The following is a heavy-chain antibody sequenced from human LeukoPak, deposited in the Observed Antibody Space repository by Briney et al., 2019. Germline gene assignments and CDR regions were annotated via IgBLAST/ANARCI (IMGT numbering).Heavy chain of an antibody. V-gene: IGHV3-33*06. CDR2: IWYDGSNK. Sequence: GGSLRLSCAASGIIISDFGMHWVRQAPGKGLEWMAIIWYDGSNKYYADSVKGRFTISRDNSQNTMYLQMNSLRAEDSAVYYCAKATCSGANCFSNSRDAFDVWGQGTMVIVSS. J-gene: IGHJ3*01. CDR1: GIIISDFG. CDR3: AKATCSGANCFSNSRDAFDV. D-gene: IGHD2-15*01.